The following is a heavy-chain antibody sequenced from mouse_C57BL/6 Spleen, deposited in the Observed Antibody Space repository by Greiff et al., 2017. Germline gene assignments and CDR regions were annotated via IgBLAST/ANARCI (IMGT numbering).Heavy chain of an antibody. CDR1: GYAFSSSW. V-gene: IGHV1-82*01. D-gene: IGHD3-2*02. CDR2: IYPGDGDT. Sequence: QVQLQESGPELVKPGASVKISCKASGYAFSSSWMNWVKQRPGKGLEWIGRIYPGDGDTNYNGKFKGKATLTADKSSSTAYMQLSSLTSEDSAVCFCALDSSGYVGYWGQGTTLTVSS. J-gene: IGHJ2*01. CDR3: ALDSSGYVGY.